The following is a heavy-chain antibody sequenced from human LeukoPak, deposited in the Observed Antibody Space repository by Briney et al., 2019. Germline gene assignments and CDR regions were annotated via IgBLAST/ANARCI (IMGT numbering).Heavy chain of an antibody. CDR1: GYTSTGYY. D-gene: IGHD2-2*01. CDR3: ARGAGGGTSFMDV. J-gene: IGHJ6*02. Sequence: AASVKVSCKASGYTSTGYYMHWVRQAPGQGLEWMGWINPNSGGTNYAQKFQGRVTMTRDTSISTAYMELSRLRSDDTAVYYCARGAGGGTSFMDVWGQGTTVTVSS. CDR2: INPNSGGT. V-gene: IGHV1-2*02.